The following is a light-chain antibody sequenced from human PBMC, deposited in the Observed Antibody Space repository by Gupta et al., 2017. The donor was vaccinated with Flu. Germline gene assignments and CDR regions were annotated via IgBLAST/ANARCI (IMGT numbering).Light chain of an antibody. CDR1: QSISSY. J-gene: IGKJ3*01. V-gene: IGKV1-39*01. Sequence: SSLSASVGERVIITCRASQSISSYLNWYQQKPGKAPKLLIYAASSLQSGVPSRFSGSGSGTDFTLTITSLQPEDFATYYCQQSYNFPLFSFGPGTKVAIK. CDR2: AAS. CDR3: QQSYNFPLFS.